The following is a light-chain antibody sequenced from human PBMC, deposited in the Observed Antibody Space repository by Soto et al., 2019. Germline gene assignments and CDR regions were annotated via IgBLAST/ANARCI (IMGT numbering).Light chain of an antibody. CDR2: DAS. CDR3: QQYGSSPIS. Sequence: EIVLTQSPGTLSLSPGERATLSCRASQNIRSNYLAWYQQKPGQAPRLLISDASTRAAGIPDRLSGSGSGTDFTLTISRLEPEDFAVYYCQQYGSSPISFGQGTRLENK. J-gene: IGKJ5*01. V-gene: IGKV3-20*01. CDR1: QNIRSNY.